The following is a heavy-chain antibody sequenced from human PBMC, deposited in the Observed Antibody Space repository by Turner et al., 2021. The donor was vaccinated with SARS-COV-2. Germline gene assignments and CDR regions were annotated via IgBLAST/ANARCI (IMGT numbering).Heavy chain of an antibody. Sequence: EGQPLESGGGLVQPGGSLRLPCAASGFTVSSYAMSGVRQAPGKGLEWVSAIGGSGGTTYYADSVKGRFTISRDNSKNTLFLQMNSLRAEDTAVYYCAKADRVMIVVVITLFDYWGQGTLVTVSS. D-gene: IGHD3-22*01. J-gene: IGHJ4*02. V-gene: IGHV3-23*01. CDR2: IGGSGGTT. CDR1: GFTVSSYA. CDR3: AKADRVMIVVVITLFDY.